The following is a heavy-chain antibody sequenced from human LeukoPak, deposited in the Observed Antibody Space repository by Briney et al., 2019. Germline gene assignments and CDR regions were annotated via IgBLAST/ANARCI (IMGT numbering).Heavy chain of an antibody. V-gene: IGHV3-23*01. CDR3: ARDRGGSGRLYYYYYYMDV. Sequence: GGSLRLSCAASGFTFSNYAMSWVRQAPGKGLEWVSAISGSGGSTYYADSVKGRFTISRDNSKNTLYLQMNSLRAEDTAVYYCARDRGGSGRLYYYYYYMDVWGKGTTVTVSS. J-gene: IGHJ6*03. CDR1: GFTFSNYA. CDR2: ISGSGGST. D-gene: IGHD3-10*01.